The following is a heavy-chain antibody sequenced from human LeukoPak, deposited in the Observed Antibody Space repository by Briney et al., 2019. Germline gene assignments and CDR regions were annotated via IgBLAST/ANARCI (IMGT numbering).Heavy chain of an antibody. CDR2: INPSGGST. Sequence: GASVKVSCKASGYTFINYYMHWVRQAPGQGLEWMGIINPSGGSTGYAQKFQGRVTMTRDTSTSTVYMELSSLRSEDTAVYYCARSYSGSYYAESGVDYWGQGTLVTVSS. D-gene: IGHD1-26*01. J-gene: IGHJ4*02. CDR1: GYTFINYY. V-gene: IGHV1-46*01. CDR3: ARSYSGSYYAESGVDY.